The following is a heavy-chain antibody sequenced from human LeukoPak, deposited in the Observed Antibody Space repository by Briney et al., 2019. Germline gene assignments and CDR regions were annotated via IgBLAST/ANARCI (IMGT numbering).Heavy chain of an antibody. CDR3: ARGVVLPAAILFRPQAVVWFDP. D-gene: IGHD2-2*02. J-gene: IGHJ5*02. CDR2: MNPNSGNT. Sequence: ASVKVSCKASGYTFTSYDINWVRQATGQGREWMGWMNPNSGNTGYAQKFQGRVTITRNTSISTAYMELSSLRSEDTAVYYCARGVVLPAAILFRPQAVVWFDPWGQGTLVTVSS. CDR1: GYTFTSYD. V-gene: IGHV1-8*03.